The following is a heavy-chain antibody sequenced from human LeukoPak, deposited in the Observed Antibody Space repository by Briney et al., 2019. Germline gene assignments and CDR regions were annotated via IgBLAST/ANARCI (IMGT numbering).Heavy chain of an antibody. V-gene: IGHV3-30*18. D-gene: IGHD3-10*02. CDR3: AKQMFRGFYYYGMDV. J-gene: IGHJ6*02. Sequence: QSGRSLRLSCAASGFTFSSYGMHWVRRAPGKGLEWVAVISYDGSNKYYADSVKGRFTISRDNSKNTLYLQMNSLRAEDTAVYYCAKQMFRGFYYYGMDVWGQGTTVTVSS. CDR2: ISYDGSNK. CDR1: GFTFSSYG.